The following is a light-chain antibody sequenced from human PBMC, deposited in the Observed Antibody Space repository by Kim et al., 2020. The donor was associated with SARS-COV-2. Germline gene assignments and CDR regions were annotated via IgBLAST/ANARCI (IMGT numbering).Light chain of an antibody. CDR1: KLGEKY. Sequence: SVSPGQTASIPCSGDKLGEKYVCWYQQKPGQSPVLVIYADTKRPSGIPERFSGSNSGNTATLTISGTQPMDEADYYCQAWDSNTSLFGRGTQLTVL. CDR2: ADT. V-gene: IGLV3-1*01. J-gene: IGLJ2*01. CDR3: QAWDSNTSL.